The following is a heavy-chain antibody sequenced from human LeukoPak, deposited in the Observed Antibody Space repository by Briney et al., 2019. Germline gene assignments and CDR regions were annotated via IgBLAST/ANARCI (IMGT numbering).Heavy chain of an antibody. CDR2: IIPIFGTA. Sequence: SVKVSCKASGGTFSSYAISWVLQAPGQGLEWMGRIIPIFGTANYAQKFQGRVTITTDESTSTAYMELSSLRSEDTAVYYCARVRRGYCSSTSCYLTIMDVWGKGTTVTVSS. J-gene: IGHJ6*03. CDR1: GGTFSSYA. D-gene: IGHD2-2*01. CDR3: ARVRRGYCSSTSCYLTIMDV. V-gene: IGHV1-69*05.